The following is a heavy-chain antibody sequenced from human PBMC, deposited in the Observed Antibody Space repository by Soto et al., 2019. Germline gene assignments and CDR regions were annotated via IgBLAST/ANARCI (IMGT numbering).Heavy chain of an antibody. V-gene: IGHV3-15*07. CDR3: TTGGDIGGVVAASDYYYYGMDG. CDR2: VKSKTDGGTT. CDR1: GFTFSNAW. Sequence: EVQLVESGGGLVKPGGSLRLSCAASGFTFSNAWMNWVRPAPGKGLEWVGRVKSKTDGGTTDYAAPVKGRFTISRDDSKNTLYLQMNSLKTEDTAVYYCTTGGDIGGVVAASDYYYYGMDGWGQGTTVTVSS. D-gene: IGHD2-15*01. J-gene: IGHJ6*02.